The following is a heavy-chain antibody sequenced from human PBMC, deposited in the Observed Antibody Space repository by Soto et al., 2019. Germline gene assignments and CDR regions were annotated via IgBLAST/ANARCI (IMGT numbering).Heavy chain of an antibody. D-gene: IGHD2-15*01. V-gene: IGHV3-74*01. CDR3: PIYSGV. J-gene: IGHJ6*02. CDR1: GLTFSSHW. CDR2: INGDGSTT. Sequence: EVQLVESGGDLVQPGGSLRLSCAASGLTFSSHWMHWVRQAPGKGLVLVSHINGDGSTTRYADSVKGRFTISRDNAKNTPYLQMNSLSAEDTAVYYCPIYSGVWGQGTTVTVSS.